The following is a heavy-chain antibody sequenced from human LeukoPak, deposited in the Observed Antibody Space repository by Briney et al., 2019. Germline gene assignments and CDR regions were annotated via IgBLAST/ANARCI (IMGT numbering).Heavy chain of an antibody. V-gene: IGHV4-59*01. CDR2: IYYSGST. J-gene: IGHJ6*03. CDR1: GGSISNKY. D-gene: IGHD1-26*01. Sequence: SETLSLTCTVSGGSISNKYWSWIRQPPGKGLEWIGYIYYSGSTNYNPSLKSRVTISVDTSKNQFSLKLSSVTAADTAVYYCARMVGWGARRYYYYYMDVWGKGTTVTISS. CDR3: ARMVGWGARRYYYYYMDV.